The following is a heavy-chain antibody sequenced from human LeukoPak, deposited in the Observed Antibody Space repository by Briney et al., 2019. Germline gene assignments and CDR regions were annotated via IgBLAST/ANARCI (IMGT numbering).Heavy chain of an antibody. D-gene: IGHD2-15*01. CDR3: AKDHLVVVVAATYFDY. CDR1: GFSFSSYA. CDR2: ISGSAPST. J-gene: IGHJ4*02. V-gene: IGHV3-23*01. Sequence: GGSLRLSCAASGFSFSSYAMSWVRQAPGKGLEWVSGISGSAPSTYYADSVKGRFTISRDNSKNTLYLQMNSLRAEDTAVYYCAKDHLVVVVAATYFDYWGQGTLVTVSS.